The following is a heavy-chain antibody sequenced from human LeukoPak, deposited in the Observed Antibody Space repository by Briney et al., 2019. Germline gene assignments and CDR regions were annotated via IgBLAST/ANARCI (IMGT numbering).Heavy chain of an antibody. V-gene: IGHV1-69*13. Sequence: GASVKVSCKASGGTFSSYAISWVRQAPGQGLEWMGGIIPIFGTANYAQKFQGRVTITADESTSTAYMELSSLRSEDTAVYYCASARGTGTTALDYYYGMDVWGQGTTVTVSS. CDR3: ASARGTGTTALDYYYGMDV. J-gene: IGHJ6*02. D-gene: IGHD1-1*01. CDR1: GGTFSSYA. CDR2: IIPIFGTA.